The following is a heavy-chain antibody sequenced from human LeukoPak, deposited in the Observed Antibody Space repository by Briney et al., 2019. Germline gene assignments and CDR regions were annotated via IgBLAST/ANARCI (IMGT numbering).Heavy chain of an antibody. CDR3: ARDRKGALNYGMDV. J-gene: IGHJ6*02. V-gene: IGHV3-30*04. CDR2: ISYDGSNK. CDR1: GFIFSSYP. Sequence: GGSLRLSCAASGFIFSSYPMNWVRQAPGKGLEWVAVISYDGSNKYYADSVKGRFTISRDNPKNTLYLQMNSLRAEDTAVYYCARDRKGALNYGMDVWGQGTTVTVSS.